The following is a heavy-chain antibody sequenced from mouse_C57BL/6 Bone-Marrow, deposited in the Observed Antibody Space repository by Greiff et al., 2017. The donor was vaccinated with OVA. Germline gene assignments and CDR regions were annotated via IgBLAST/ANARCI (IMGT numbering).Heavy chain of an antibody. J-gene: IGHJ2*01. CDR1: GFTFSSYA. Sequence: EVHLVESGEGLVKPGGSLKLSCAASGFTFSSYAMSWVRQTPEKRLEWVAYISSGGDYIYYADTVKGRFTTSRDNARNTLYLQMSSLKSEDTAMYYCTRAFYYDYGRYFDYWGQGTTLTVSS. CDR2: ISSGGDYI. V-gene: IGHV5-9-1*02. D-gene: IGHD2-4*01. CDR3: TRAFYYDYGRYFDY.